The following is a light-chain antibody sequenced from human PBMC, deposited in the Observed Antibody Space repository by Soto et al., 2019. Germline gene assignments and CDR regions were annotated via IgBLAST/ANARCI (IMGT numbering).Light chain of an antibody. CDR3: QQYYRSSIT. V-gene: IGKV1-5*01. Sequence: DIPMTHSPFTLSASVGDSVPLTCRASQSLNNYLAWYQQKPGKAPKLLIYDASTLERGVPSRFSGTGSGTEFTLTISSLQPDDFATYYCQQYYRSSITFGQGTRLEIK. J-gene: IGKJ5*01. CDR1: QSLNNY. CDR2: DAS.